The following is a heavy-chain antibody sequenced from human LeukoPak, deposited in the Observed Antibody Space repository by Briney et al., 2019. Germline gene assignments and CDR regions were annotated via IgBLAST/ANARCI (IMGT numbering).Heavy chain of an antibody. CDR2: IYYSGST. J-gene: IGHJ4*02. D-gene: IGHD1-26*01. Sequence: SETLSLTCTVSGGSISNYYWSWIRQSPGKGLEWIGYIYYSGSTNYNPSLKSRVTISVDTSKNQFSLKLSSVTAADTAVYYCARSGSYGPNFAYWGQGTLVTVSS. CDR1: GGSISNYY. V-gene: IGHV4-59*08. CDR3: ARSGSYGPNFAY.